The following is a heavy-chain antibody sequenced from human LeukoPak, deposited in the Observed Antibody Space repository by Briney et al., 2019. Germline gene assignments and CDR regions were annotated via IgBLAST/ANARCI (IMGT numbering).Heavy chain of an antibody. CDR3: ASAYCGGDCYSVPYYFDY. Sequence: GESLKISCKGSGYSFTSYWIGWVRQMPGKGLEWMGIIYPGDSDTRYSPSFQGQVTISADKSISTAYLQWSSLKASDTAMYYCASAYCGGDCYSVPYYFDYCGQGTLVTVTS. CDR1: GYSFTSYW. V-gene: IGHV5-51*01. CDR2: IYPGDSDT. J-gene: IGHJ4*02. D-gene: IGHD2-21*02.